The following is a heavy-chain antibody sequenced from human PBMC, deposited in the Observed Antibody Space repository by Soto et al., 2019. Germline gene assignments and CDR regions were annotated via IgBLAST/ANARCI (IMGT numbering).Heavy chain of an antibody. J-gene: IGHJ6*02. CDR2: IDPSDSYT. CDR1: WYRSIRYW. CDR3: ARHAYSGYDNYYYSGMDV. V-gene: IGHV5-10-1*01. D-gene: IGHD5-12*01. Sequence: SRSGAWYRSIRYWIRRVRQMTGKCLEWRGRIDPSDSYTNYSPSFQGHVTISADKSISTAYLQWSSLKASDTAMYYCARHAYSGYDNYYYSGMDVWGQRTTVTVSS.